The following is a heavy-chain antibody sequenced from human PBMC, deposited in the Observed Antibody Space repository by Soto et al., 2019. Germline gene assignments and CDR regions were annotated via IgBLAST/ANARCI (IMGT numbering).Heavy chain of an antibody. Sequence: EVQLLESGGGLVQPGGSWTLSFAAPGSPFATHPITWFRRAPGEGLEWVSGFAGNFVTLLYADSVKGRFTISRDNSKNTSDLQTNNLRAEDTAIYYCVREGRLGVEGFDVWGQGRLVTVSS. D-gene: IGHD1-26*01. CDR1: GSPFATHP. V-gene: IGHV3-23*01. CDR2: FAGNFVTL. J-gene: IGHJ4*02. CDR3: VREGRLGVEGFDV.